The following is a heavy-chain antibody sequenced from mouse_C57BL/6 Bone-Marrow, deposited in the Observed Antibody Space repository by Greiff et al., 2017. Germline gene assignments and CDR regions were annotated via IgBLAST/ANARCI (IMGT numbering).Heavy chain of an antibody. V-gene: IGHV1-64*01. CDR3: ATLAPHGDYAMDY. J-gene: IGHJ4*01. CDR2: IHPNSGST. D-gene: IGHD1-2*01. CDR1: GYTFTSYW. Sequence: QVQLQQPGAELVKPGASVKLSCKASGYTFTSYWMHWVKQRPGQGLEWIGMIHPNSGSTNYNEKFKSKATLTVDKSSSTAYMQLSSLTSEDSAVXYCATLAPHGDYAMDYWGQGTSVTVSS.